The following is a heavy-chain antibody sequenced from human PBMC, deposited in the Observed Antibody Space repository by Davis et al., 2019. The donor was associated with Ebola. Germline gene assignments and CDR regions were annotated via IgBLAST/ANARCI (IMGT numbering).Heavy chain of an antibody. J-gene: IGHJ6*02. CDR1: GFTFDDYT. D-gene: IGHD1-26*01. CDR3: SKDISSGSYYYYYGMDV. CDR2: ISWDGGRT. Sequence: GESLKISCAASGFTFDDYTMHWVRQAPGKGLEWVSLISWDGGRTYYADSVKGRFTISRDNSKNSLYLQMNSLRTEDTALYYCSKDISSGSYYYYYGMDVWGQGTTVTVSS. V-gene: IGHV3-43*01.